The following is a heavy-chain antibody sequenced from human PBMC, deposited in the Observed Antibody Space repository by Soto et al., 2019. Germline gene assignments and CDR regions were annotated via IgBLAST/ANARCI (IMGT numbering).Heavy chain of an antibody. Sequence: PGGSLRLSCAASGFTFSSYWMSWVRQAPGKGLEWVANIKQDGSEKYYVDSVKGRFTISRDNAKNSLYLQMNSLRAEDTAVYYCAGAATYYDFWSGFDTYYYGMDVWGQGTTVTVS. D-gene: IGHD3-3*01. CDR2: IKQDGSEK. CDR1: GFTFSSYW. J-gene: IGHJ6*02. CDR3: AGAATYYDFWSGFDTYYYGMDV. V-gene: IGHV3-7*01.